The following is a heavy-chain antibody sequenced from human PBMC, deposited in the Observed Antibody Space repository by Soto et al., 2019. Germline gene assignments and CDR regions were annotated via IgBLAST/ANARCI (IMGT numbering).Heavy chain of an antibody. D-gene: IGHD3-10*01. Sequence: ASVKVSCKASGYPFTSYAMHWVRQAPGQRLEWMGWINAGNGNTKYSQKFQGRVTITRDTSASTAYMELSSLRSEDTAVYYCARDFSRGGYFDYWGQGTLVTVS. CDR1: GYPFTSYA. CDR3: ARDFSRGGYFDY. J-gene: IGHJ4*02. CDR2: INAGNGNT. V-gene: IGHV1-3*01.